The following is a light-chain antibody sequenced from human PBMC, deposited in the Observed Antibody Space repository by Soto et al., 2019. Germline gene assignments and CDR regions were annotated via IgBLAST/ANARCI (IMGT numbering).Light chain of an antibody. CDR1: QSFSSSY. Sequence: EIVLTQSPGTLSLSPGERATLSCRASQSFSSSYLAWYQQKPGQAPRLLIYGASSRATGIPDRFRCSGSGTDFTLTISSLEPEDFAVYDCQHYGSALFTFGPGTKVDVK. V-gene: IGKV3-20*01. CDR2: GAS. CDR3: QHYGSALFT. J-gene: IGKJ3*01.